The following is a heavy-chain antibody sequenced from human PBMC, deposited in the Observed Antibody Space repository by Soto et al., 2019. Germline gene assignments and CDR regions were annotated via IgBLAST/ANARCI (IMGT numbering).Heavy chain of an antibody. Sequence: QVQLVESGGGLVKPGGSLRLSCAASGFTFSDYYMSWIRQAPGKGLEWVSYISSSGTTIYYADSVKGRFTISRDNAKNSLSLQINSLRAEHTAVYYCARAGDYGDPSPYYYYYMDLWGKGTTVTVSS. CDR3: ARAGDYGDPSPYYYYYMDL. J-gene: IGHJ6*03. V-gene: IGHV3-11*01. CDR1: GFTFSDYY. D-gene: IGHD4-17*01. CDR2: ISSSGTTI.